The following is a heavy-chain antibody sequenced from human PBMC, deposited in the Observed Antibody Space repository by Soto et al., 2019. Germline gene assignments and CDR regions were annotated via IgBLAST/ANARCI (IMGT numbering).Heavy chain of an antibody. J-gene: IGHJ4*02. D-gene: IGHD5-12*01. CDR3: AREGMATMESHFDY. V-gene: IGHV3-74*01. CDR1: GFTFRCYW. CDR2: INSDGSGT. Sequence: GGSLKLSFAASGFTFRCYWMHWVRQAPGKGLGWVTRINSDGSGTRDAESVKGRFSISRDNAKNTLYLQMNSLRAEDTSVYYCAREGMATMESHFDYWGQGTLVTVSS.